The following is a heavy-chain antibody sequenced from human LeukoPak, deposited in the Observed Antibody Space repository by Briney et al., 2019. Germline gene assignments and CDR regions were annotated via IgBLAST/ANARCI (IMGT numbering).Heavy chain of an antibody. CDR2: ICNSGST. CDR3: AEGGQWLRV. Sequence: PSETLSLTCTVSGGSISNYCWSCIRQPAGKGLEWVGRICNSGSTNYNPSLKSRVTMSVDTSKNQFSVKLTSVTAADTAVYYCAEGGQWLRVWGQGTLVTVSS. J-gene: IGHJ4*02. CDR1: GGSISNYC. D-gene: IGHD6-19*01. V-gene: IGHV4-4*07.